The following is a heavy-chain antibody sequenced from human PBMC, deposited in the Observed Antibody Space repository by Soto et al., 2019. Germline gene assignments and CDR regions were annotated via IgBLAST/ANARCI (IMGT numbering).Heavy chain of an antibody. V-gene: IGHV3-23*01. D-gene: IGHD2-8*02. CDR2: ILVDGRT. Sequence: PGGSLTLSCAASGFICSSYDMSWVRQAPGKGLEWVSTILVDGRTFYVDSVEGRFTISRDSSQNTVYLQMNSLTAGDTALYYCAKATATGGGAFDICGQGTMVTVSS. J-gene: IGHJ3*02. CDR1: GFICSSYD. CDR3: AKATATGGGAFDI.